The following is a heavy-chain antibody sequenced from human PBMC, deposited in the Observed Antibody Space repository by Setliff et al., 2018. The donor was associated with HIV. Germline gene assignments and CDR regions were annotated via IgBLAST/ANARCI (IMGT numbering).Heavy chain of an antibody. V-gene: IGHV4-61*08. CDR1: GGVSGGDMGVHD. Sequence: SETLSLTCSVSGGVSGGDMGVHDWSWIRQPPGKGLERIGYIYDNEKTFYNPSLKSRVTITVDTSKNQISLQLTSVTAEDTALYYCARLPQDWGQGTLVTVSS. CDR3: ARLPQD. CDR2: IYDNEKT. J-gene: IGHJ4*02.